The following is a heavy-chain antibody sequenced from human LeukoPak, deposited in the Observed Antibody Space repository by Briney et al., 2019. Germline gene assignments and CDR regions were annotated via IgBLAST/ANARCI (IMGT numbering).Heavy chain of an antibody. CDR1: DGSISSYY. D-gene: IGHD5-12*01. CDR3: ARTESGYVYY. CDR2: IYYSGNT. J-gene: IGHJ4*02. Sequence: MSSETLSLTCTVSDGSISSYYWSWIGQPPGKGLEWIGYIYYSGNTNYNPSLKSRVTISVDTSKNQFSLKLGSVTAEDTAVYYCARTESGYVYYWGQGTLVTVSS. V-gene: IGHV4-59*08.